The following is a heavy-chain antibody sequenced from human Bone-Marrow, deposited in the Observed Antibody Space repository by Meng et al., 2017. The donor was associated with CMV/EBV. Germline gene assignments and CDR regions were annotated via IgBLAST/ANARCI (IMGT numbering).Heavy chain of an antibody. CDR3: ARVLSKYSGYDFGF. V-gene: IGHV3-48*03. D-gene: IGHD5-12*01. CDR1: GFIFSTHE. J-gene: IGHJ4*02. CDR2: ISGGGPTI. Sequence: GESLKISCTVSGFIFSTHEMNWVRLAPGKGLEWVSYISGGGPTIHYADSVKGRFTISRDNAKNSLYLQMNSLRVEDTAIYYCARVLSKYSGYDFGFWGQGTLVTVSS.